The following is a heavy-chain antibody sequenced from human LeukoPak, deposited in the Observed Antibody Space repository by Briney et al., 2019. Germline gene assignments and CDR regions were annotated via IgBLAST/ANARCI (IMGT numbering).Heavy chain of an antibody. CDR1: GFTFINYG. CDR2: IRASGDRT. CDR3: AKPGDTRTSGAADIDY. V-gene: IGHV3-23*01. D-gene: IGHD4-17*01. Sequence: GGSLRLSCVVSGFTFINYGMSWVRQAPGKGLEWVSTIRASGDRTYYAESVKGRFTISRDNSKNTLYLQMNSLRAEDTAVYYCAKPGDTRTSGAADIDYWGQGTLVTVSS. J-gene: IGHJ4*02.